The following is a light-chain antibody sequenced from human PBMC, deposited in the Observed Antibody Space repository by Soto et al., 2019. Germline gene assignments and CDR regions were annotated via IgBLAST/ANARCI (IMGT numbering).Light chain of an antibody. CDR2: AAS. J-gene: IGKJ2*01. CDR1: QSINIY. Sequence: IQMTQSPSSLSASVGDRVSITCRASQSINIYLHWYQQKPGKAPRLLIYAASSLQSGVSSRFSGSGSGTDFTLTINSLQPEDFATYYCQQSYSTPYVFGQGTKLEI. V-gene: IGKV1-39*01. CDR3: QQSYSTPYV.